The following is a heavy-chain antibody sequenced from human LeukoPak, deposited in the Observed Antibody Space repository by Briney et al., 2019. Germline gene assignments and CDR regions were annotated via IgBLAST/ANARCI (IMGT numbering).Heavy chain of an antibody. CDR1: GGSFSGYY. J-gene: IGHJ4*02. CDR3: ARTGEAGGDY. Sequence: SETLSLTCAVYGGSFSGYYWSWIRQPPGMGLEWIGEIKHSGSTNYNPSLKSRVTISVDTSKNQFSLKLSSVTAADTAVYYCARTGEAGGDYWGQGTLVTVSS. D-gene: IGHD7-27*01. V-gene: IGHV4-34*01. CDR2: IKHSGST.